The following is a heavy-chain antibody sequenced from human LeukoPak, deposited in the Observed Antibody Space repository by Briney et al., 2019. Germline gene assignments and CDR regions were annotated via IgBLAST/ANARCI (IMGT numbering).Heavy chain of an antibody. J-gene: IGHJ3*02. CDR2: IIPIFGTA. CDR3: ATLGYSSGWHDAFDI. CDR1: GGTISSYA. Sequence: SVKVSCKASGGTISSYAISWVRQAPGQGLEWMGGIIPIFGTANYAQKFQGRVTITTDESTSTAYMELSSLRSEDTAVYYCATLGYSSGWHDAFDIWGQGTMVTVSS. D-gene: IGHD6-19*01. V-gene: IGHV1-69*05.